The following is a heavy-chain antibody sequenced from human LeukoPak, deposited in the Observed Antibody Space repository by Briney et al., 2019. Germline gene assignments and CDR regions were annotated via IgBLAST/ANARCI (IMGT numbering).Heavy chain of an antibody. V-gene: IGHV4-4*07. CDR1: GGSISSYY. D-gene: IGHD2-2*01. CDR2: IYTSGST. CDR3: ARGVPARGPRLYYFDY. Sequence: SETLSLTCTVSGGSISSYYWSWIRQPAGKGLEWIGRIYTSGSTNYNPSLKSRVTMSVDTSKNQFSLKLSSVTAADTAVYYCARGVPARGPRLYYFDYWGQGTLVTVSS. J-gene: IGHJ4*02.